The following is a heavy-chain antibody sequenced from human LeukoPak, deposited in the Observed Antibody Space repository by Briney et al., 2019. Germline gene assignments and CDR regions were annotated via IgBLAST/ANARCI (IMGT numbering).Heavy chain of an antibody. D-gene: IGHD5-12*01. CDR1: GYSLLEVA. CDR2: FDPEDGEDGET. V-gene: IGHV1-24*01. J-gene: IGHJ4*02. CDR3: AMTDRYAGRPFDY. Sequence: ASVKVSCKVSGYSLLEVAMHWVRQAPGKGLESVGSFDPEDGEDGETHYAQKLQGRVTMTEDASTDTAYMELNSLRSEDTAVYYCAMTDRYAGRPFDYWGQGTLVTVSS.